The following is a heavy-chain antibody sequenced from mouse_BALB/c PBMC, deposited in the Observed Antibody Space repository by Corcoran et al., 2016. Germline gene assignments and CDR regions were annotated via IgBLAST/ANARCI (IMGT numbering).Heavy chain of an antibody. Sequence: QIQLVQSGPELKKPGETVKISCKASGYTFTNYGMNWVKQAPGKGLKWMGRINTYTGEPTYADDFKGRFAFSLETSASTAYLQINNLKNEDTATYFCARRGYYETAWFAYWGQGTLVTVSA. CDR2: INTYTGEP. CDR3: ARRGYYETAWFAY. D-gene: IGHD2-3*01. V-gene: IGHV9-3-1*01. CDR1: GYTFTNYG. J-gene: IGHJ3*01.